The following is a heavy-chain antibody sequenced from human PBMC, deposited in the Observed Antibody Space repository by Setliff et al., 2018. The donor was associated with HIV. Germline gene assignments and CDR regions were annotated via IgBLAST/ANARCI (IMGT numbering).Heavy chain of an antibody. J-gene: IGHJ2*01. Sequence: TSETLSLTCAVSGYSISSGYYWGWVRQSPGKGLEWIGSIYHSGSTHYNPSLKSRVTMSVDTSKNQFSLKLTSVTAADTAVYHCARARNFHGNNYGYSAGAYWYFDLWGRGTLVTVSS. CDR1: GYSISSGYY. CDR3: ARARNFHGNNYGYSAGAYWYFDL. CDR2: IYHSGST. V-gene: IGHV4-38-2*01. D-gene: IGHD5-18*01.